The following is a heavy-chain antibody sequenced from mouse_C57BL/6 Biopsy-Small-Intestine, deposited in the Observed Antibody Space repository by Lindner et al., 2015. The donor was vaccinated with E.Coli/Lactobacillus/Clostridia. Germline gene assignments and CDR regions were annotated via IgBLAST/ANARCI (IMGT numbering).Heavy chain of an antibody. D-gene: IGHD2-2*01. CDR2: INPNNGAT. V-gene: IGHV1-18*01. J-gene: IGHJ2*01. Sequence: VQLQESGPELVKPGASVKISCKASGNTFTDYNIDWVKQSHGESLEWIGNINPNNGATIYNPKFQGKVTLTVDKSSSTAYMELRSLTSEDTAVYYCANWGYDFDQWGQGTTLTVSS. CDR3: ANWGYDFDQ. CDR1: GNTFTDYN.